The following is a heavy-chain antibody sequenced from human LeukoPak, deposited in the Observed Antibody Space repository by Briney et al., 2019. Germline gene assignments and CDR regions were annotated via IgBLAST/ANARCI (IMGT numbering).Heavy chain of an antibody. D-gene: IGHD5-12*01. Sequence: SETLSLTCAVYGGSLSAYYWGWIRQPPGKGLEWIGEINHSGSTNYNPSLKSRVTISGDTSKNQFSLKLSSVTAADTAVYYCVRRFSDYDSGDYWGQGTLVIVSS. CDR2: INHSGST. V-gene: IGHV4-34*01. J-gene: IGHJ4*02. CDR3: VRRFSDYDSGDY. CDR1: GGSLSAYY.